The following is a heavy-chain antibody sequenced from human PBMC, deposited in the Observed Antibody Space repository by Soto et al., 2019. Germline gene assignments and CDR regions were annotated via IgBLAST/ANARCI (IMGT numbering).Heavy chain of an antibody. CDR3: AKMNTAMVTYYFDY. J-gene: IGHJ4*02. CDR2: ISGSGGST. Sequence: LRLSCAASGFTFSSYAMSWVRQAPGKGLEWVSAISGSGGSTYYADSVKGRFTISRDNSKNTLYLQMNSLRAEDTAVYYCAKMNTAMVTYYFDYWGQGTLVTVSS. CDR1: GFTFSSYA. V-gene: IGHV3-23*01. D-gene: IGHD5-18*01.